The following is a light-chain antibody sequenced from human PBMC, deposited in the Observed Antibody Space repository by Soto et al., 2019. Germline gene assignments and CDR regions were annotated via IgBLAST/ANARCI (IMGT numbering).Light chain of an antibody. CDR1: RSVSSY. J-gene: IGKJ5*01. CDR2: DAS. Sequence: IVLKQSPATLSLSPGESATLSCRASRSVSSYLAWYQQKPGQAPRLLIYDASNRPTDSPARFSGSGAGTDFTLTISSLEPEDFAVYYCQQYGISLFGQGTRLEIK. V-gene: IGKV3-11*01. CDR3: QQYGISL.